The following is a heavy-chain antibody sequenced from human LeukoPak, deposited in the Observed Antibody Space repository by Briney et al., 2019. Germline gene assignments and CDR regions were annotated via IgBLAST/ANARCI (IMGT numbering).Heavy chain of an antibody. J-gene: IGHJ5*02. CDR2: INHSGST. Sequence: SETLSLTCAVYGGSFSGYYWSWILQPPGKGLEWIGEINHSGSTNYNPSLKSRVTISVDTSKNQFSLKLSSVTAADTAVYYCARGIGYSYGYSNWFDPWGQGTLVTVSS. CDR3: ARGIGYSYGYSNWFDP. CDR1: GGSFSGYY. V-gene: IGHV4-34*01. D-gene: IGHD5-18*01.